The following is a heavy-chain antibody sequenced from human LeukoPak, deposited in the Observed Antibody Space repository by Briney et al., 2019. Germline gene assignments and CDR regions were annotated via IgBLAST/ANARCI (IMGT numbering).Heavy chain of an antibody. V-gene: IGHV4-34*01. CDR1: GGSFSGYY. Sequence: SETLSLTCAVYGGSFSGYYWSWIRQPPGKGLEWIGEINHSGSTNYNPSLKSRVTMSVDTSKNQFSLKLSSVTAADTAVYYCARTYCSSTSCRNGYYYMDVWGEGTTVTVSS. J-gene: IGHJ6*03. D-gene: IGHD2-2*01. CDR3: ARTYCSSTSCRNGYYYMDV. CDR2: INHSGST.